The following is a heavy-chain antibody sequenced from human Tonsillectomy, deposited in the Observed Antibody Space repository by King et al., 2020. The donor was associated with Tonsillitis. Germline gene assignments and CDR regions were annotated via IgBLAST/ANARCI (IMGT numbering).Heavy chain of an antibody. V-gene: IGHV3-23*04. CDR1: GFTFSSYA. CDR3: AKDETLGFGEAPD. D-gene: IGHD3-10*01. CDR2: ISGSGGST. J-gene: IGHJ4*02. Sequence: VQLVGSGGGLVQPGGSLRLSCAASGFTFSSYAMNWVRQAPGKGLEWVSAISGSGGSTYYADSVKGRFTISRDNSKNTLYLQMNSLRAEDTAVYYCAKDETLGFGEAPDWGQRTLVTVSS.